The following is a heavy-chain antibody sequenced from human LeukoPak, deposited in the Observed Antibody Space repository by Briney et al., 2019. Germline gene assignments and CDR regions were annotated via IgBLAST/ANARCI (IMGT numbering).Heavy chain of an antibody. CDR3: AKDRPGAAAGTILPCWYFDL. J-gene: IGHJ2*01. CDR1: GFTFNQYT. CDR2: IYGSGGVT. D-gene: IGHD6-13*01. Sequence: GGSLRLSCAASGFTFNQYTMNWVRQAPGKGLEWVSGIYGSGGVTFYADSVRGRFTISRDNSRNTLYLQMNSLRAEDTAVYYCAKDRPGAAAGTILPCWYFDLWGRGTLVTVSS. V-gene: IGHV3-23*01.